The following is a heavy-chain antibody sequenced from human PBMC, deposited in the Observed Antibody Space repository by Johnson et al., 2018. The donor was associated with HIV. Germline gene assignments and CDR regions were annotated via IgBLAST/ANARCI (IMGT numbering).Heavy chain of an antibody. CDR3: AKDLSSQLLWFIRDGFDV. CDR1: GFTFSNAW. Sequence: VQLVESGGGLVKPGGSLRLSCAASGFTFSNAWMSWVRQAPGKGLEWVGRIKSKTDGGTTDYAAPVKGRFTISRDDSKNTLYLQMNSLKTEDTAVYYCAKDLSSQLLWFIRDGFDVWGQGTMVTVSS. V-gene: IGHV3-15*01. D-gene: IGHD3-10*01. J-gene: IGHJ3*01. CDR2: IKSKTDGGTT.